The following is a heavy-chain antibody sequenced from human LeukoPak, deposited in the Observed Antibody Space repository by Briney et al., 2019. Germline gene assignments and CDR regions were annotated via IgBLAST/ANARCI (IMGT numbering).Heavy chain of an antibody. CDR1: GFNFRAYW. V-gene: IGHV3-7*03. J-gene: IGHJ4*02. D-gene: IGHD6-19*01. CDR2: IHQHGSKE. CDR3: AKEESSRAVAGLDY. Sequence: PGGSLRLSCTTSGFNFRAYWMGWVRQAPGKGLEWVANIHQHGSKENYVDSVKGRFTISRDNAKNSLYLQMNSLRAEDTALYYCAKEESSRAVAGLDYWGQGTLVTVSS.